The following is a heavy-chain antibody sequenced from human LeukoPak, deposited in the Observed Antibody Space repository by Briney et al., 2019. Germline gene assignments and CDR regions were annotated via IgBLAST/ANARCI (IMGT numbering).Heavy chain of an antibody. Sequence: ASVKVSCKASGYTFTSYDINWVRQATGQGREWMGWMNPNSGNTGYAQKFQGRVTMTRNTSISTAYMELSSLRSEDTAVYYCAREATGYCSSTSCYNDYYMDVWGKGTTVTVSS. CDR2: MNPNSGNT. D-gene: IGHD2-2*02. J-gene: IGHJ6*03. V-gene: IGHV1-8*01. CDR3: AREATGYCSSTSCYNDYYMDV. CDR1: GYTFTSYD.